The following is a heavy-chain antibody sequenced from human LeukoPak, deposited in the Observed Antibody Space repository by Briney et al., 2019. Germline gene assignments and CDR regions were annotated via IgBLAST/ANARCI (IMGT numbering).Heavy chain of an antibody. V-gene: IGHV4-34*01. CDR3: ARQGSTDY. J-gene: IGHJ4*02. CDR1: GGSFSGYY. Sequence: SETLSLTCAVYGGSFSGYYWSWIRQPPGKGLEWIGEINHSGSANYNPSLKSRVTVSVDTSKNQFSLKLSSVTAADTAVYYCARQGSTDYWGQGTLVTVSS. CDR2: INHSGSA. D-gene: IGHD4-17*01.